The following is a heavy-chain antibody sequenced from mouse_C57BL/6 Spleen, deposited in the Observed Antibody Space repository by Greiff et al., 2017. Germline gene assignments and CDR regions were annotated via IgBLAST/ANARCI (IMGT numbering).Heavy chain of an antibody. Sequence: EVQLQQSGAELVRPGASVKLSCTASGFNIKDDYMHWVKQRPEQGLEWIGWIDPENGDTEYASKFQGKATITADTSSNTAYLQLSSLTSEDTAVYYCTTFITTGDYAMDYWGQGTSVTVSS. J-gene: IGHJ4*01. V-gene: IGHV14-4*01. CDR1: GFNIKDDY. CDR2: IDPENGDT. CDR3: TTFITTGDYAMDY. D-gene: IGHD1-1*01.